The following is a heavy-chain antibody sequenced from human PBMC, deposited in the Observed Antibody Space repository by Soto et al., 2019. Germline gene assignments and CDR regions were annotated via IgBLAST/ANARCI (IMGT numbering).Heavy chain of an antibody. Sequence: EVQLLESGGGLVQPGGSLRLSCAASGFTFSSYAMSWVRQAPGKGLEWVSAISGSGGSTYYADSVKGRFTISRDNSKNTLYLQMNSLRAEDTAVYYCARASSSYYYGMDVWGQGTTVTVSS. J-gene: IGHJ6*02. CDR1: GFTFSSYA. V-gene: IGHV3-23*01. CDR3: ARASSSYYYGMDV. D-gene: IGHD6-6*01. CDR2: ISGSGGST.